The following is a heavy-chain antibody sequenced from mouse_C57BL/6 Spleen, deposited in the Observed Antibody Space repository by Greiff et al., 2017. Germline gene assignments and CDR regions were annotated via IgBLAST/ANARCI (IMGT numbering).Heavy chain of an antibody. V-gene: IGHV1-64*01. CDR1: GYTFTSYW. CDR2: IHPNSGST. J-gene: IGHJ1*03. Sequence: QVQLQQPGAELVKPGASVKLSCKASGYTFTSYWMHWVKQRPGQGLEWIGMIHPNSGSTNYNEKFKSKATLTVDKSSITAYMQLDSQTSGDSAVDYWARYGDCSSYGYFDVWGTGTTVTVSS. CDR3: ARYGDCSSYGYFDV. D-gene: IGHD2-13*01.